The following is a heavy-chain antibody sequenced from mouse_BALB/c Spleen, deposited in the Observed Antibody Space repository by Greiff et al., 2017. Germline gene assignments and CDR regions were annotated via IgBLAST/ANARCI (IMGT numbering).Heavy chain of an antibody. CDR2: INPNNGGT. Sequence: EVQLQQSGPELVKPGASVKIPCKASGYTFTDYNMDWVKQSRGKSLEWIGDINPNNGGTIYNQKFKGKATLTVDKSSSTAYMELRSLTSEDTAVYYCARSTMITTRGFDYWGQGTTLTVSS. CDR3: ARSTMITTRGFDY. CDR1: GYTFTDYN. V-gene: IGHV1-18*01. J-gene: IGHJ2*01. D-gene: IGHD2-4*01.